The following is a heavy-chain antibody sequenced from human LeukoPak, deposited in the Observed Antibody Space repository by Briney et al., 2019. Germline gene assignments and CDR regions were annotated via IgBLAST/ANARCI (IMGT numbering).Heavy chain of an antibody. Sequence: GGSLRLSCAASGFTFSSYGMHWVRQAPGKGLEWVAVISYDGSNKYYADSVQGRFTISRDNSKNTLYLKMNSLRAEDTAVYYCAKGYYGSGSYFWDYYYGMDVWGQGTTVTVSS. V-gene: IGHV3-30*18. J-gene: IGHJ6*02. CDR1: GFTFSSYG. D-gene: IGHD3-10*01. CDR3: AKGYYGSGSYFWDYYYGMDV. CDR2: ISYDGSNK.